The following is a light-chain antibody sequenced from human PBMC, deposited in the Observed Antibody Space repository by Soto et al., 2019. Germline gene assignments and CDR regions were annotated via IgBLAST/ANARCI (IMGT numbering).Light chain of an antibody. V-gene: IGKV3-15*01. CDR1: QSVSSN. J-gene: IGKJ1*01. CDR3: QQYNKWPPWT. CDR2: GAS. Sequence: EMVMTQSPATLSVPPGERATLSCRASQSVSSNLAWFHQKSVQAPRLLIYGASTRATGIPARFSGSGSGTEFTLTTSSLQSEEFAVYYCQQYNKWPPWTFGEGTKVDIK.